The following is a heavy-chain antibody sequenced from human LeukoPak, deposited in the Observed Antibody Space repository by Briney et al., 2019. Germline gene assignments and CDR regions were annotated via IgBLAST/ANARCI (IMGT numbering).Heavy chain of an antibody. CDR1: GFTFSSYS. D-gene: IGHD1-26*01. CDR3: ARELGRGSYYFDY. Sequence: SGGSLRISCAASGFTFSSYSMNWVRQAPGKGLEWVSSISSSSSYIYYADSVKGRFTISRDNAKNSLYLQMNSLRAEDTAVYYCARELGRGSYYFDYWGQGTLVTVSS. J-gene: IGHJ4*02. V-gene: IGHV3-21*01. CDR2: ISSSSSYI.